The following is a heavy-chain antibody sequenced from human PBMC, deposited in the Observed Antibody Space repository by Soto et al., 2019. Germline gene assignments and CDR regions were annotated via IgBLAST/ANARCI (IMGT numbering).Heavy chain of an antibody. CDR3: AKDPQFRYGGKGSYYFDY. CDR2: ISGSGGST. J-gene: IGHJ4*02. V-gene: IGHV3-23*01. CDR1: GFTFSSYA. D-gene: IGHD4-17*01. Sequence: GGSLRLSCAASGFTFSSYAMSWVRQAPGKGLEWVSAISGSGGSTYYADSVKGRFTISRDNSKNTLYLQMNSLRAEDTAVYYCAKDPQFRYGGKGSYYFDYWGQGTLVTVSS.